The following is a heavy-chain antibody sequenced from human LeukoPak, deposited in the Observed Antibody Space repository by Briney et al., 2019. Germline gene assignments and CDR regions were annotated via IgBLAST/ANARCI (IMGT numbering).Heavy chain of an antibody. CDR2: IYYSGST. CDR1: GGSISHYY. Sequence: SETLSLTCTVSGGSISHYYWSWIRQPPGKGLEWIGYIYYSGSTNYNPSLKSRVTISVDTSKNQFSLKLRSVTAADTAVYYCARLGGVDTAMDEFDYWGQGTLVTVSS. CDR3: ARLGGVDTAMDEFDY. J-gene: IGHJ4*02. V-gene: IGHV4-59*01. D-gene: IGHD5-18*01.